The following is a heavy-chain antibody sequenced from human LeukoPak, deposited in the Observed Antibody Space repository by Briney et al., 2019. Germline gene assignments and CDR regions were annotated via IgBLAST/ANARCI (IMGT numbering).Heavy chain of an antibody. CDR2: IKQDGSEK. CDR3: ARRRVVADKYFDY. J-gene: IGHJ4*02. Sequence: GGSLRLSCAASGFTFSTYWMTWVRQAPGKGLEWVANIKQDGSEKYYVDSVKGRFTISRDNAMNSLYLRMNSLRAEDTAVYFCARRRVVADKYFDYWGQGTLVAVSS. CDR1: GFTFSTYW. D-gene: IGHD5-12*01. V-gene: IGHV3-7*01.